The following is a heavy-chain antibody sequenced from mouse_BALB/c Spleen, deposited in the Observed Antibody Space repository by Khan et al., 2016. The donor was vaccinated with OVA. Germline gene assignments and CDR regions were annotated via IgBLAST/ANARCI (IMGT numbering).Heavy chain of an antibody. J-gene: IGHJ3*01. CDR3: TRSGYGTFAY. V-gene: IGHV1S81*02. Sequence: VQLVESGAELVKPGASVRLSCKASGYTFTSYYLYWVKQRPGQGLEWIGDINPSNGGTNFNEKFKSKATLTVDKSSSTAYMQRSSLTSEDSAVYYCTRSGYGTFAYWGQGTLVTVTA. CDR2: INPSNGGT. D-gene: IGHD2-1*01. CDR1: GYTFTSYY.